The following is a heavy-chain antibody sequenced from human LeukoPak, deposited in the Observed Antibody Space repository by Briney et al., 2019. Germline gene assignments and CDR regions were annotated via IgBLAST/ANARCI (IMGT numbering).Heavy chain of an antibody. CDR2: IYRSGIT. J-gene: IGHJ4*02. Sequence: SETLSLTCLVSGYSISSGYHWGWIRQPPGKGLDWIGSIYRSGITYYNPSLKSRVTISVDTSKNQFSLKLSSVTAADTAVYYCARHDWTFDIWGQGTLVTVSS. V-gene: IGHV4-38-2*01. D-gene: IGHD3-9*01. CDR1: GYSISSGYH. CDR3: ARHDWTFDI.